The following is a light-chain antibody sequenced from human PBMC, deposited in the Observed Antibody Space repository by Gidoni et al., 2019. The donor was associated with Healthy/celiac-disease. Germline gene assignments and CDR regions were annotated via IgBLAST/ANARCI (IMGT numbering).Light chain of an antibody. CDR3: QQYSGLT. CDR1: QSISSW. J-gene: IGKJ4*01. Sequence: DIQMTQSPSTLSASVGDRVTITCRASQSISSWLAWYQQKPGKAPKLLIYDASSLESGVPSRFSGSGSGTEFTLTISSLQPDDFATYYCQQYSGLTFGGXTKVEIK. CDR2: DAS. V-gene: IGKV1-5*01.